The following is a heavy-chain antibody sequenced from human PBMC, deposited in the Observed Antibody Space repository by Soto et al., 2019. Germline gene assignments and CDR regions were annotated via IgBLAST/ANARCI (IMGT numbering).Heavy chain of an antibody. CDR3: ARDRRGIAAAAQYFDY. J-gene: IGHJ4*02. D-gene: IGHD6-13*01. CDR1: GFTFSSYS. V-gene: IGHV3-48*02. CDR2: ISSSSSTI. Sequence: GGSLRLSCAASGFTFSSYSMNWVRQAPGKGLEWVSYISSSSSTIYYADSVKGRFTISRDNAKNSLYLQMNSLRDEDTAVYYCARDRRGIAAAAQYFDYWGQGTLVTVSS.